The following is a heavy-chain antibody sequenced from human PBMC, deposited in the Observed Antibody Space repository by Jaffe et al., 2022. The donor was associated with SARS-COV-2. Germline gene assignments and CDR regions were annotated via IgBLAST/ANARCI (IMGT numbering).Heavy chain of an antibody. V-gene: IGHV3-23*01. CDR2: ISGSGDRT. J-gene: IGHJ1*01. CDR1: GFIFSTYA. CDR3: AVDGSGLPGEYFQY. Sequence: EVQLLESGGGLVQPGGSLRLSCAASGFIFSTYAMTWVRQAPGKGLEWVSSISGSGDRTYYADSVKGRFTISRDNSKNTLYLQMNSLRAEDTAIYYCAVDGSGLPGEYFQYWGQGTLITVSS. D-gene: IGHD3-10*01.